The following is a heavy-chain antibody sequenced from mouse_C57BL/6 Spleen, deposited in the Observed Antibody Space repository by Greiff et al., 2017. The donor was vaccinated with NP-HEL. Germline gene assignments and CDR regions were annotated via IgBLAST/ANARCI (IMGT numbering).Heavy chain of an antibody. CDR3: ARRGTTVVGGAMDY. CDR1: GYTFTDYY. V-gene: IGHV1-19*01. CDR2: INPYNGGT. J-gene: IGHJ4*01. Sequence: EVQLQQSGPVLVKPGASVKMSCKASGYTFTDYYMNWVKQSHGKSLEWIGVINPYNGGTSYNQKFKGKATLTVDKSSSTAYMELNSLTSEDSAVYYCARRGTTVVGGAMDYWGQGTSVTDSS. D-gene: IGHD1-1*01.